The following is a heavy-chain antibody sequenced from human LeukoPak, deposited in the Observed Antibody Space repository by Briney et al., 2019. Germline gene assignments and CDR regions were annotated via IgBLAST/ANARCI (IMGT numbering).Heavy chain of an antibody. CDR3: ARSGDSSGYYYDPLDY. J-gene: IGHJ4*02. Sequence: ASVKVSCKASGYTFTSYGISWVRQAPGQGLERMGWISAYNGNTNYAQKLQGRVTMTTDTSTSTAYMELRSLRSDDTAVYYCARSGDSSGYYYDPLDYWGQGTLVTVSS. CDR2: ISAYNGNT. V-gene: IGHV1-18*01. D-gene: IGHD3-22*01. CDR1: GYTFTSYG.